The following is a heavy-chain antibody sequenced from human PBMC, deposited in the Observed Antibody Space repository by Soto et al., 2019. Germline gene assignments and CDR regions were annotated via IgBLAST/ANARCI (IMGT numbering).Heavy chain of an antibody. CDR3: ARHVNLPLAGTGFDS. V-gene: IGHV1-3*01. Sequence: ASVKVSCKASGYTFTSYAMLWVRQAPGQRLEWMGWINAGNGNTKYSQKFQGRVTITRDTSQEQFSLKLSSVTATDTAVYYCARHVNLPLAGTGFDSWGRGTLVTVSS. CDR2: INAGNGNT. J-gene: IGHJ4*02. D-gene: IGHD6-19*01. CDR1: GYTFTSYA.